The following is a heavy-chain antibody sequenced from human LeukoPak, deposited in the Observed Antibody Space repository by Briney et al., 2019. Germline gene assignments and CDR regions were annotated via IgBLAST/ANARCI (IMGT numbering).Heavy chain of an antibody. CDR2: VHLSGRT. CDR1: GGSISSTNW. J-gene: IGHJ5*02. D-gene: IGHD2-15*01. CDR3: ARQSDIVVVVAATLNWFDP. V-gene: IGHV4-4*02. Sequence: SGTLSLTCGVSGGSISSTNWWTWVRQPPGEGLEWIGEVHLSGRTNYNPSLESRVTMSVDMSENHISLKLTSVTAADTAVYYCARQSDIVVVVAATLNWFDPWGQGTLVTVSS.